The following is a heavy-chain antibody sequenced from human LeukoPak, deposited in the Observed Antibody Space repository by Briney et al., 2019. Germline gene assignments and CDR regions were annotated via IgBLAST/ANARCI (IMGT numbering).Heavy chain of an antibody. V-gene: IGHV3-30-3*01. CDR1: GFTFSSYT. D-gene: IGHD2-21*01. CDR3: ARVADTHIFDY. Sequence: GGSLRLSCAASGFTFSSYTMDWVRQAPGKGLEWVARISYAGSNNYYADSVKGRFTISSDNPKNTLYLQMNSLRAEDTALYYCARVADTHIFDYWGQGTLVTVSS. CDR2: ISYAGSNN. J-gene: IGHJ4*02.